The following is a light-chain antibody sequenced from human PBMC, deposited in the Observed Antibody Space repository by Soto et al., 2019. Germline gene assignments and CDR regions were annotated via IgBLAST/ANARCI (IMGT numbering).Light chain of an antibody. CDR1: QSVSSSY. Sequence: EIVLTQSPGTLSLSPGERATLSCRASQSVSSSYLAWYQQNPGQAPRLLIYGASSRATGIPDRLSGSGSGTEFTLTISRLEPEDFVMYYCSRSSSSPFTFGQGTKLEIK. V-gene: IGKV3-20*01. J-gene: IGKJ2*01. CDR2: GAS. CDR3: SRSSSSPFT.